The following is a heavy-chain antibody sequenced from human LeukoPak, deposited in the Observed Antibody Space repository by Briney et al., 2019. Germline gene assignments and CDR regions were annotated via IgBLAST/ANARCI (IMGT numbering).Heavy chain of an antibody. CDR2: IIPIFGTA. J-gene: IGHJ3*02. CDR1: GGTFSSYA. Sequence: ASVKVSCKASGGTFSSYAISWVRQAPGQGLEWMGGIIPIFGTANYAQKFQGRVTITADESTSTAYMELSSLRSEDTAVSYCARGHYLTPFDIWGQGIMVTVSS. V-gene: IGHV1-69*13. CDR3: ARGHYLTPFDI. D-gene: IGHD3-10*01.